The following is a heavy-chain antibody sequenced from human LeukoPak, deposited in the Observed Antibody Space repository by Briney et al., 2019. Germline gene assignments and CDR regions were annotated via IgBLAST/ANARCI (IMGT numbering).Heavy chain of an antibody. J-gene: IGHJ6*03. V-gene: IGHV4-34*01. D-gene: IGHD1/OR15-1a*01. CDR2: INHSGST. CDR1: GGSFSGYY. Sequence: SETLSLTCAVYGGSFSGYYWSWIRQPPGKGLEWIGEINHSGSTNYNPSLKSRVTISVDTSKNQFSLKLSSVTAADTAVYYCARATSLIKNKKKGGDYYYMDVWGKGTTVTVSS. CDR3: ARATSLIKNKKKGGDYYYMDV.